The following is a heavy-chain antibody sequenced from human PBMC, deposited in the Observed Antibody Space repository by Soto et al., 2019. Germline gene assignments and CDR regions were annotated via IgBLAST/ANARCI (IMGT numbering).Heavy chain of an antibody. Sequence: VASVKVSCKASGGTFSSYAISWVRQAPGQGLEWMGGIIPIFGTANYAQKFQGRVTITADESTSTAYMELSSLRSEDTAVYYCASRYSSSWYNRDNWFDPWGQGTLVTVSS. V-gene: IGHV1-69*13. J-gene: IGHJ5*02. CDR1: GGTFSSYA. D-gene: IGHD6-13*01. CDR3: ASRYSSSWYNRDNWFDP. CDR2: IIPIFGTA.